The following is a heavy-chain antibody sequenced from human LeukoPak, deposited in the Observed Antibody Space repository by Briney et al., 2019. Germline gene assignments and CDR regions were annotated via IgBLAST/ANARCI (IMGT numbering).Heavy chain of an antibody. Sequence: SETLSLTCTVTGDSIFTTRYHWGWIRQPPGKGLEWIGSITYSGDTYENPSLESRVTISVDTSKNQFSLKLSSVTAADTAVYYCARHSYYYDSSGSIKYYFDYWGQGTLVTVSS. CDR3: ARHSYYYDSSGSIKYYFDY. CDR1: GDSIFTTRYH. V-gene: IGHV4-39*01. D-gene: IGHD3-22*01. CDR2: ITYSGDT. J-gene: IGHJ4*02.